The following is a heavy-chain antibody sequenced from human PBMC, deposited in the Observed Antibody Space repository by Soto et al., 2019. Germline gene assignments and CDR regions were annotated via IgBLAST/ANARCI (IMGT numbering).Heavy chain of an antibody. Sequence: QVQLVQSGAEVKKPGASVKVSCKASGYTFTSYDINWVRQATGQGLEWMGWMNPNSGNTGYAQKFQGRVTMTRNTSISTAYMELSGLRSEDTAVYYCARWARTQTQFDYWGQGTLVTVSS. J-gene: IGHJ4*02. D-gene: IGHD1-26*01. CDR3: ARWARTQTQFDY. CDR1: GYTFTSYD. V-gene: IGHV1-8*01. CDR2: MNPNSGNT.